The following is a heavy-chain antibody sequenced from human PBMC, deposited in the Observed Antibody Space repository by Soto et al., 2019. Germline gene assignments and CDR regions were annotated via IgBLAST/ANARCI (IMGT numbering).Heavy chain of an antibody. CDR2: INHSGST. CDR1: GFNVSSNY. CDR3: AREGIVLRYFAHVLFDP. J-gene: IGHJ5*02. V-gene: IGHV4-34*01. D-gene: IGHD3-9*01. Sequence: GSLRLSCAASGFNVSSNYMSWIRQPPGKGLEWIGEINHSGSTNYNPSLKSRVTISVDTSKNQFSLKLSSVTAADTAVYYCAREGIVLRYFAHVLFDPWGQGTLVTVSS.